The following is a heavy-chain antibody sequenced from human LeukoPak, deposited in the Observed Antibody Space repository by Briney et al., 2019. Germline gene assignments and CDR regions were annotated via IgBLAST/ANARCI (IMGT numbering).Heavy chain of an antibody. D-gene: IGHD6-13*01. J-gene: IGHJ4*02. CDR2: IASSGRNT. V-gene: IGHV3-23*01. CDR1: GFNFNDAA. Sequence: PGGSLRLSCAASGFNFNDAAMTWVRQAPGKGLEWVSLIASSGRNTYYTDSVRGRFTISRDNSKKTLSLQMNSLRVEDTAIYYCAKGGAGGIAAAGFDYWGQGTLVTVSS. CDR3: AKGGAGGIAAAGFDY.